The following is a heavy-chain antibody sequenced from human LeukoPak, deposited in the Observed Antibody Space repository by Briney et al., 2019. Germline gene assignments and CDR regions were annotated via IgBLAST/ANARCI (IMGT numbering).Heavy chain of an antibody. Sequence: SETLSLTCAVYGGSFSGYYWSWIRQPPGKGLEWIGEINHSGSTNYNPSLKSRVTISVDTSKNQFSLTPSSVTAADTAVYYCVRPGYCSSTSCLNWFDPWGQGTLVTVSS. CDR1: GGSFSGYY. CDR2: INHSGST. V-gene: IGHV4-34*01. J-gene: IGHJ5*02. CDR3: VRPGYCSSTSCLNWFDP. D-gene: IGHD2-2*01.